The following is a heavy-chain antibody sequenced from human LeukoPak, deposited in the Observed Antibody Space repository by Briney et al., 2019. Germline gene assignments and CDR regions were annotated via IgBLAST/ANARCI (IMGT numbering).Heavy chain of an antibody. Sequence: SETLSLTCIVSGGSISSYHWSWIRQPPGKGLEWIGYIYYSGSTYYNPSLKSRVTISVDTSKNQFSLKLSSVTAADTAVYYCARSPHPSLYYYGSGSYSWGQGTLVTVSS. D-gene: IGHD3-10*01. V-gene: IGHV4-30-4*08. CDR2: IYYSGST. J-gene: IGHJ5*02. CDR3: ARSPHPSLYYYGSGSYS. CDR1: GGSISSYH.